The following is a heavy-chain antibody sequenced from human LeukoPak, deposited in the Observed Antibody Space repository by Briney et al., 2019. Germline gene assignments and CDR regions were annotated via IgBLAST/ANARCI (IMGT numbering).Heavy chain of an antibody. CDR3: ARAGSGYYFDY. J-gene: IGHJ4*02. Sequence: ASVKVSCKASGYTFTGYYMHWVRQAPGQGLEWMGWINPNSGGTNYAQKFQGRVTITRNTSISTAYMELSSLRSEDTAVYYCARAGSGYYFDYWGQGTLVTVSS. V-gene: IGHV1-2*02. D-gene: IGHD3-22*01. CDR2: INPNSGGT. CDR1: GYTFTGYY.